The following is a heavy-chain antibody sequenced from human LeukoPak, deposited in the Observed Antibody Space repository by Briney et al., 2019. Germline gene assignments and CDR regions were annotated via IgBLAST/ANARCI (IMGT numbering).Heavy chain of an antibody. V-gene: IGHV4-34*01. CDR2: INHSGST. Sequence: PSETLSLTCAVYGGSFSGYYWSWIRQPPGKGLEWIGEINHSGSTNYNPSLKSRVTISVDTSKNQFSLKLSSVTAADTAVYYCATQRAYYFDSSDYFRENDAFDIWGQGTMVTVSS. CDR1: GGSFSGYY. CDR3: ATQRAYYFDSSDYFRENDAFDI. D-gene: IGHD3-22*01. J-gene: IGHJ3*02.